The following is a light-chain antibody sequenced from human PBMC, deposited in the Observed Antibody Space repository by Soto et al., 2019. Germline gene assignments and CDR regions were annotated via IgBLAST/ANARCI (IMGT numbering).Light chain of an antibody. J-gene: IGKJ5*01. V-gene: IGKV3-20*01. Sequence: ELVLTQSPGTLSVSPGDSATLSCRASQSVGGTYLAWYQHKPGQAPRILIYGEPSRATGIPDRFSGSGSGTDFTLTISRLEPEDFALYYCQKYGSSPTTCGQGTRLEIK. CDR2: GEP. CDR3: QKYGSSPTT. CDR1: QSVGGTY.